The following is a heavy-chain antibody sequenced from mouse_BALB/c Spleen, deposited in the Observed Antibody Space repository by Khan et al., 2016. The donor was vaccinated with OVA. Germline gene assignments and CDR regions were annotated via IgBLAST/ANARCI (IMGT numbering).Heavy chain of an antibody. J-gene: IGHJ3*01. Sequence: EVQRVESGGDLVKPGGSLKLSCAASGFTFSSYGMSWVRQTPDKRLEWVATISSGGDYTYYPDSVKGRFTISRDNAKNTLYLQMSSLKSEATDMYYCASHLTGSFAYWGQGTLVTVSA. V-gene: IGHV5-6*01. CDR2: ISSGGDYT. CDR3: ASHLTGSFAY. D-gene: IGHD4-1*01. CDR1: GFTFSSYG.